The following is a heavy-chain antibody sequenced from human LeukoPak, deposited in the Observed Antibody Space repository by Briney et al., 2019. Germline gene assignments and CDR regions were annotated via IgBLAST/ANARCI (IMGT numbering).Heavy chain of an antibody. CDR1: GGTFSGYY. CDR2: INHSGST. Sequence: SETLSLTCAVSGGTFSGYYWSWVRQPPGKGLEWIGEINHSGSTNYNPSLKSGVTISVEKSKNKFSLKVRTVPAADTAVYYFARASGWELRIKGYFDYWGQGTLVTVSS. J-gene: IGHJ4*02. V-gene: IGHV4-34*01. D-gene: IGHD1-26*01. CDR3: ARASGWELRIKGYFDY.